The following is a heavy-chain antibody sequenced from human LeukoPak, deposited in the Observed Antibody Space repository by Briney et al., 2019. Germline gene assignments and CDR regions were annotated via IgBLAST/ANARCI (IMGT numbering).Heavy chain of an antibody. J-gene: IGHJ4*02. CDR3: VREGGYCSGGSCYSGFFFDY. D-gene: IGHD2-15*01. Sequence: SETLSLTCTVSGGSISRYYWSWIRQPAGKGLEWIGRIYTSGSTNYNPSLKSRVTMSVDTSKNQFSLKLSSVTAADTAVYYCVREGGYCSGGSCYSGFFFDYWGQGTLVTVSS. V-gene: IGHV4-4*07. CDR1: GGSISRYY. CDR2: IYTSGST.